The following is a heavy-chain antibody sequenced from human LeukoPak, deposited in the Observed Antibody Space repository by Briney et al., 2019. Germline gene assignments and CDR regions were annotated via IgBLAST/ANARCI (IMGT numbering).Heavy chain of an antibody. CDR3: ARLYTIFGAFDY. CDR2: ISYDGSNK. V-gene: IGHV3-30*04. CDR1: GFTFSSYA. Sequence: GGSLRLSCAASGFTFSSYAMHWVRQAPGKGLEWVAVISYDGSNKYYANSVKGRFTISRDNSKNTLYLQMNSLRAEDTAVYYCARLYTIFGAFDYWGQGTLVTVSS. D-gene: IGHD3-3*01. J-gene: IGHJ4*02.